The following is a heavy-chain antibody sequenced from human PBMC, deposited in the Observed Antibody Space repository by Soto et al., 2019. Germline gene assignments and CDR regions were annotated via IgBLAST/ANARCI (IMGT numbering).Heavy chain of an antibody. D-gene: IGHD6-13*01. CDR3: SRDETAAGRTYYYYGMDV. V-gene: IGHV4-31*03. CDR2: IYYSWST. Sequence: SETLSLTCTVSGGSISSGGYYWSWIRQHPGQGLEWIGYIYYSWSTYYNPSLKSRVTISVDTSKNQFSLKLISVTAADTAVYYCSRDETAAGRTYYYYGMDVWGQGTTVTVSS. J-gene: IGHJ6*02. CDR1: GGSISSGGYY.